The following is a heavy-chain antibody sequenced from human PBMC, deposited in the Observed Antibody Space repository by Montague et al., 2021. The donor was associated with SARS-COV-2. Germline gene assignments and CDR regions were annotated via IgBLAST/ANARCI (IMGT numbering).Heavy chain of an antibody. Sequence: SETLSLTCTVSGFSIGSGDYWSCIRQPPGKGLEWIGSIYHSGTTSYNPSPHSRLTMSMDTSTNQFSLRLTTVAAADTAVFFCVREKAGGLRNVFDIWGQGTTVTVSS. CDR2: IYHSGTT. V-gene: IGHV4-38-2*02. CDR3: VREKAGGLRNVFDI. J-gene: IGHJ3*02. CDR1: GFSIGSGDY.